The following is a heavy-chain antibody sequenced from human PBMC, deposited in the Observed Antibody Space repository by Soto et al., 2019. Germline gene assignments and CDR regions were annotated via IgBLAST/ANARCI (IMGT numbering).Heavy chain of an antibody. J-gene: IGHJ3*02. Sequence: GASVKVSCKASGYTFPSYGISWVRQAPGQGLERMGWISAYNGNTNYAQKLQGRVTMTTDTSTSTAYMKLRNLRTDDTAVYYCASSTGGHDAFDIWGQGTMVTVSS. CDR1: GYTFPSYG. D-gene: IGHD2-8*02. CDR3: ASSTGGHDAFDI. V-gene: IGHV1-18*01. CDR2: ISAYNGNT.